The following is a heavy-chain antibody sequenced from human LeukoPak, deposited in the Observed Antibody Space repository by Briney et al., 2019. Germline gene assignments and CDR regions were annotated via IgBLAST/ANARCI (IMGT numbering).Heavy chain of an antibody. CDR2: ITSGFVT. Sequence: GGSLRLSCAASGFTFSTSGLGWVRQAPGKGLEWVSYITSGFVTHYIDSAKGRFTISRDNDKNSLYLQMNSLREEDTAVYYCARGYCSSTSCHVTRHFEYWGQGTLVTVSS. CDR1: GFTFSTSG. D-gene: IGHD2-2*01. J-gene: IGHJ4*02. V-gene: IGHV3-48*02. CDR3: ARGYCSSTSCHVTRHFEY.